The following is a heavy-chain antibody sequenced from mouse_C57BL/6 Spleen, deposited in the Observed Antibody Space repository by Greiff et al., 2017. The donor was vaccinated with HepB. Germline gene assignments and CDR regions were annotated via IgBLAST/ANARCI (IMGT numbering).Heavy chain of an antibody. CDR1: GYTFTSYT. J-gene: IGHJ3*01. V-gene: IGHV1-4*01. CDR2: INPSSGYT. CDR3: ASLPLWFAY. D-gene: IGHD6-1*01. Sequence: VQLQQSGAELARPGASVKMSCKASGYTFTSYTMHWLKQRPGQGLEWIGYINPSSGYTKYNQKFKDKATLTADKSSSTAYMQLSSLTSEDSAVYYCASLPLWFAYWGQGTLVTVSA.